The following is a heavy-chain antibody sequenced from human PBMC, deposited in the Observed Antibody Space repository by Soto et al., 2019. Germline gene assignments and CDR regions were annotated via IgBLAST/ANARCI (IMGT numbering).Heavy chain of an antibody. CDR3: VMVDNYVTPTPQDV. Sequence: QVQLVQSGDEVKKPGASVKVSCKASGYIFVNYGIAWVRQAPGQGLEWMGWISPYTGNTHSATKVQGRLTMTTDTSTSTAYMSRGSLTSDDTAVYYCVMVDNYVTPTPQDVWGQGTTVTVSS. CDR1: GYIFVNYG. V-gene: IGHV1-18*01. CDR2: ISPYTGNT. J-gene: IGHJ6*02. D-gene: IGHD3-16*01.